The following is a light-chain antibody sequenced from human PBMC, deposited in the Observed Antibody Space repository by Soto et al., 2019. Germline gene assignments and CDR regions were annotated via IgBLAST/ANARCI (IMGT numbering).Light chain of an antibody. CDR2: SNN. CDR1: SSDIGSNT. Sequence: QAVVTQTSSASGTPGQRVTISCSGSSSDIGSNTVDWYQQLPGTTPKLLIYSNNQRPSGVPDRFSGSKSGTSASLAISGLQSEDEGDYYCATWDESLDGFYVFGTGTKLTVL. CDR3: ATWDESLDGFYV. J-gene: IGLJ1*01. V-gene: IGLV1-44*01.